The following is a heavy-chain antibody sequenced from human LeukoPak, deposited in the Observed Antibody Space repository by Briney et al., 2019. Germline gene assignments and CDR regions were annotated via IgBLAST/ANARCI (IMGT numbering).Heavy chain of an antibody. V-gene: IGHV3-30*02. Sequence: GGSLRLSCAASGFMFDGYGMHWVRQAPGKGLEWVAIIMYEGSNKYYADSVKGRFTISRDNSKNIVYLQMNSLRGEDTAVYYCAKYGQGGWYPLFDHRGQGTLVTVSS. D-gene: IGHD6-19*01. J-gene: IGHJ4*02. CDR2: IMYEGSNK. CDR3: AKYGQGGWYPLFDH. CDR1: GFMFDGYG.